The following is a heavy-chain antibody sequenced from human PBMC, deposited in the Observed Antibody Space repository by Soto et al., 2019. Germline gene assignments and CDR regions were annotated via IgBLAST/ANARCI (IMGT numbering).Heavy chain of an antibody. CDR3: ARGLCSGGSCYSAH. D-gene: IGHD2-15*01. V-gene: IGHV4-34*01. Sequence: SDTLSLTCTVSGGSFSGYFWTWIRQPPGKGLEWIAEINHSGITNYNPSLKSRVAISVDTSKNQFSLKLSSVTAADTAVYYCARGLCSGGSCYSAHWGQGTLVNVSS. CDR2: INHSGIT. CDR1: GGSFSGYF. J-gene: IGHJ4*02.